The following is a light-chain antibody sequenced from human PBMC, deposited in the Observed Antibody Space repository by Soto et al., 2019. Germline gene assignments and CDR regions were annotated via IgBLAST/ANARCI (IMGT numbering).Light chain of an antibody. Sequence: DLQMTQSPSSLSASVGDRVTITCRASQGIDHSLAWYPQRPGKVPKLLIYSASTLQSGVPSRFSGSGSGTDFSLSITSLQPEDVATYYGQEHYSSSPVAFGPGTKVDV. CDR3: QEHYSSSPVA. V-gene: IGKV1-27*01. CDR2: SAS. J-gene: IGKJ3*01. CDR1: QGIDHS.